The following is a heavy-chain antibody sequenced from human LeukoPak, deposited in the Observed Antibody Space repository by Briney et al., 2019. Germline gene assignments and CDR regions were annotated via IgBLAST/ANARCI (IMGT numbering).Heavy chain of an antibody. J-gene: IGHJ4*02. D-gene: IGHD3-22*01. CDR2: INPSGGST. V-gene: IGHV1-46*01. CDR1: GGTFSSYA. Sequence: ASVKVSCKASGGTFSSYAISWVRQAPGQGLEWMGIINPSGGSTSYAQKFQGRVTITRDTSTSTVYMELSSLRSEDTAVYYCASIDSSGYYLDYWGQGTLVTVSS. CDR3: ASIDSSGYYLDY.